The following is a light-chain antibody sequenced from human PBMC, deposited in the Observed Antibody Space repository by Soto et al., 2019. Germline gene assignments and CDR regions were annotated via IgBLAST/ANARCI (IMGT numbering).Light chain of an antibody. J-gene: IGLJ2*01. V-gene: IGLV1-40*01. CDR3: QSYDSSRSGPGV. CDR2: GHN. Sequence: QLVLTQPPSVSGAPGQRVTISCTGSTTNIGAGYEVHWYQQRPGTAPKLLVSGHNIRPSGVPDRFYGSKSGTSASLAITGLQAEDEADDYCQSYDSSRSGPGVFGGGTKVTVL. CDR1: TTNIGAGYE.